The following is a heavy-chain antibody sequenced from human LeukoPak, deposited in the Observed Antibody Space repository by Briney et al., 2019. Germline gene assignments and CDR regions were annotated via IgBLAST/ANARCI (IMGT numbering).Heavy chain of an antibody. J-gene: IGHJ4*02. D-gene: IGHD2-21*01. CDR3: ARGRGAYSTYDY. Sequence: AALKVSCKASGYTFTSYDIYWVREATGQGLEWMGWMNPNSGNTGSAQKFQGRVTITRNTSISTDSMELSSLRSEDTAVYYCARGRGAYSTYDYWGQGPLVTVSS. V-gene: IGHV1-8*03. CDR1: GYTFTSYD. CDR2: MNPNSGNT.